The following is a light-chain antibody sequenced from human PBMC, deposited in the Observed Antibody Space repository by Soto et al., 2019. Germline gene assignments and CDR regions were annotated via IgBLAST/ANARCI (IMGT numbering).Light chain of an antibody. CDR3: ASWDDSLNGPV. J-gene: IGLJ1*01. CDR1: SSDVGGYNY. CDR2: EVS. V-gene: IGLV2-8*01. Sequence: QSVLTQPPSASGSPGQSVTISCTGTSSDVGGYNYVSWYQQHPGKAPKLMIYEVSKRPSGVPDRFSGSKSGNTASLTVSGLQAEDEADYYCASWDDSLNGPVFGTGTKVTVL.